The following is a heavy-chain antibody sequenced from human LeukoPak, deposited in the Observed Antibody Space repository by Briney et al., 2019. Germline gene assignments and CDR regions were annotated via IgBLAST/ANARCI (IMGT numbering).Heavy chain of an antibody. V-gene: IGHV3-48*01. D-gene: IGHD2-15*01. J-gene: IGHJ3*02. CDR1: GFTFSSYT. CDR3: ARFEHCSGGSCQLNAFDI. Sequence: PGGSLRLSCAASGFTFSSYTMNWVRQAAGKGLEWVSYISTSGGTRFYADSVKGRFTISRDNAENSLYLQMNSLRAEDTAVYFCARFEHCSGGSCQLNAFDIWGQGTMVTVSS. CDR2: ISTSGGTR.